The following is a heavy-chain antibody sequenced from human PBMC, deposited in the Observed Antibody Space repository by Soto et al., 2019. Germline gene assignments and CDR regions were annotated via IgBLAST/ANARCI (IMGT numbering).Heavy chain of an antibody. CDR1: GGSISSSSYY. V-gene: IGHV4-39*01. D-gene: IGHD3-3*01. J-gene: IGHJ6*03. CDR2: IYYSGST. CDR3: ARHSTDRSITIFGVVIPPPDDFVGYMDV. Sequence: SETLSLTCTVSGGSISSSSYYWGWIRQPPGKGLEWIGSIYYSGSTYYNPSLKSRVTISVDTSKNQFSLKLSSVTAADTAVYYCARHSTDRSITIFGVVIPPPDDFVGYMDVWGKGTTVTVSS.